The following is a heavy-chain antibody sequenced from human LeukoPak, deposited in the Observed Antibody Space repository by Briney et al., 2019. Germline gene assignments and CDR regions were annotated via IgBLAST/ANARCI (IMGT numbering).Heavy chain of an antibody. D-gene: IGHD1-14*01. Sequence: SETLSLTCTVSGGSISSYYWSWIRQPPGKGLVWIGYIYYSGSTNYNPSLKSRVTISVDTSKNQFSLKLSSVTAADTAVYYCARDAPDGIDYWGQGTLVTVSS. CDR2: IYYSGST. CDR1: GGSISSYY. CDR3: ARDAPDGIDY. J-gene: IGHJ4*02. V-gene: IGHV4-59*01.